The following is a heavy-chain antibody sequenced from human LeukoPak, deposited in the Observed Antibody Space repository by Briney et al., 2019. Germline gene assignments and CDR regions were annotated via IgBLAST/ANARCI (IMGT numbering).Heavy chain of an antibody. CDR1: GFSFNAYG. V-gene: IGHV3-33*01. J-gene: IGHJ4*02. CDR2: IWFDGSVT. CDR3: ARHGSGRNNFDPLDH. Sequence: GGSLRLSCAASGFSFNAYGMHWVRQAPGKGLEWVAIIWFDGSVTYYEDSVKGRFTISRDNSKSTVYQQMDSLRAEDTAVYYCARHGSGRNNFDPLDHWGQGTLVTVSS. D-gene: IGHD1-26*01.